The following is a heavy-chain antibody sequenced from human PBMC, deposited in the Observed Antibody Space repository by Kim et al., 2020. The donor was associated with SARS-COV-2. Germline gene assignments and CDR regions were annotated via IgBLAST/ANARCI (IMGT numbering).Heavy chain of an antibody. J-gene: IGHJ5*02. V-gene: IGHV4-59*09. Sequence: NHNPSLKSRVTISVDTSKNQFSLKLSSVTAADTAVYYCARGITMIGWFDPWGQGTLVTVSS. D-gene: IGHD3-10*02. CDR3: ARGITMIGWFDP.